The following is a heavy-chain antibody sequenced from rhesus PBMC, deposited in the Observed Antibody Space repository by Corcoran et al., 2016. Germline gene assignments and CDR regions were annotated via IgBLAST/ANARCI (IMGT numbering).Heavy chain of an antibody. CDR1: GSSIISGYG. Sequence: VQLQESGPGLVKPSETLSLTCAVSGSSIISGYGWTWIRQPPGKGLEWIGYVGGYYNPSLKSRVTISKDTSKNQFSLKLTSVTAADTAVYYCASGLNYGAPNYGLDSWGQGVVVTVSS. J-gene: IGHJ6*01. CDR2: VGG. CDR3: ASGLNYGAPNYGLDS. D-gene: IGHD1-26*01. V-gene: IGHV4-127*01.